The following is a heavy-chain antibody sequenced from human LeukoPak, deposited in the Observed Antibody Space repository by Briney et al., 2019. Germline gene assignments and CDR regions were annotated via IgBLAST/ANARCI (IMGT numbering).Heavy chain of an antibody. CDR1: TFSFRNFA. Sequence: PGGSLRLSCAASTFSFRNFAMSWVRLAPGKGLEWVSGISDSGHRTDYADSVEGRFTISRDNSKNTLYLQMDSLRAEDTALYYCARDRKVDYFDYWGQGTLVTVSS. J-gene: IGHJ4*02. V-gene: IGHV3-23*01. CDR2: ISDSGHRT. CDR3: ARDRKVDYFDY.